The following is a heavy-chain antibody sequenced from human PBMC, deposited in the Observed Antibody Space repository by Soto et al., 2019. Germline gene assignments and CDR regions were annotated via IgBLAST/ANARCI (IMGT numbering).Heavy chain of an antibody. CDR1: GFTFSSYA. V-gene: IGHV3-23*01. J-gene: IGHJ4*02. CDR2: ISGSGGST. D-gene: IGHD2-15*01. CDR3: AKEIGCSGGSCYSEPRSSFDY. Sequence: GGSLRLSCAASGFTFSSYAMSWVRQAPGKGLEWVSAISGSGGSTYYADSVKGRFTISRDNSKNTLYLQMNSLRAEDTAVYYCAKEIGCSGGSCYSEPRSSFDYWGQGTLVTVSS.